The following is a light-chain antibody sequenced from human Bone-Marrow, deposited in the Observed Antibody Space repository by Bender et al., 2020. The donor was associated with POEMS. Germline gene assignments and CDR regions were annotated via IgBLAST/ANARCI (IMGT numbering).Light chain of an antibody. CDR3: QAWDTYSVI. J-gene: IGLJ2*01. Sequence: SYEVTQPPSVSVSPGQTASITCSGDDLGDKYVAWYQQKPGQSPVLVIYQDTKRPSGIPERFSGSNSGNTATVTISETQAMDETDYYCQAWDTYSVIFGGGTKLTVL. CDR2: QDT. V-gene: IGLV3-1*01. CDR1: DLGDKY.